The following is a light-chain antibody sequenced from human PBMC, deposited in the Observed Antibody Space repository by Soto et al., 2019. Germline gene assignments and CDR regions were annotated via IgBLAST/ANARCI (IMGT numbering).Light chain of an antibody. CDR1: QSVDSSF. J-gene: IGKJ1*01. V-gene: IGKV3-20*01. Sequence: DIVLTQSPGFLSLSPGERATLSCRASQSVDSSFFAWYQQKPGQAPRVLISGASKRATGIPDRFSGSGSGTDFTLTISRLESEDFAVYCCQPYVSSLTFRQGTKVEIK. CDR2: GAS. CDR3: QPYVSSLT.